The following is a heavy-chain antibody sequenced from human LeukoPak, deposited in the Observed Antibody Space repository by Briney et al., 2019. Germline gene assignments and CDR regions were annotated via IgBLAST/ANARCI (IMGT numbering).Heavy chain of an antibody. D-gene: IGHD6-13*01. V-gene: IGHV4-34*01. J-gene: IGHJ4*02. CDR1: GGSFSGYY. CDR2: INHGGST. CDR3: ARVVAAATTDY. Sequence: SETLSLTCAVYGGSFSGYYWSWIRQPPGKGLEWIGEINHGGSTNYNPSLKSRVTISVDTSKNQFSLKLSSVTAADTAVYYCARVVAAATTDYWGQGTLVTVSS.